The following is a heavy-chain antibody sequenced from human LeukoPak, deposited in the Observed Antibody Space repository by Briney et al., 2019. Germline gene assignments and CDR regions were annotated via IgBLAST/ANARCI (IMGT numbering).Heavy chain of an antibody. V-gene: IGHV3-30-3*01. CDR3: AREIAAAGTYGMDV. Sequence: GRSLRLSCAASGFTFSSYAMHWVRQAPGKGLEWVAVISYDGSNQYYADSVKGRFTISRDNSRNTLYLQMNSLRPEDTAVYYSAREIAAAGTYGMDVWGQGTTVTVSS. CDR2: ISYDGSNQ. J-gene: IGHJ6*02. CDR1: GFTFSSYA. D-gene: IGHD6-13*01.